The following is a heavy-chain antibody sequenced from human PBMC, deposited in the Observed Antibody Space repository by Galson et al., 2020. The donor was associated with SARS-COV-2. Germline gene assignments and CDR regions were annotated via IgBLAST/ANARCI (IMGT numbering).Heavy chain of an antibody. J-gene: IGHJ4*02. CDR2: ISYDGGLK. Sequence: QAGGSLRLSCAASGFTYSNFAMHWVRQAPGKGLEWVALISYDGGLKFYSDSVKGRFTISRDNSKNTLYLEMNSLRAEDTAVYYCARVFDYWGQGTLVTVSS. CDR1: GFTYSNFA. V-gene: IGHV3-30*04. CDR3: ARVFDY.